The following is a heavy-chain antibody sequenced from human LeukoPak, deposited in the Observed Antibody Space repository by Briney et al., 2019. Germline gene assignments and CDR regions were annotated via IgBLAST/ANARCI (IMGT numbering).Heavy chain of an antibody. CDR3: VRDHSGWSLDP. Sequence: GGSLRLSCAASGFTFSIYAMHWVRQAPGKGLEWVAVISYDGSDKYYADSVKGRFTISRDNAKNSLYLQMNSLRAEDTAVYYCVRDHSGWSLDPWGQGTLVTVSS. D-gene: IGHD6-19*01. V-gene: IGHV3-30*04. CDR2: ISYDGSDK. CDR1: GFTFSIYA. J-gene: IGHJ5*02.